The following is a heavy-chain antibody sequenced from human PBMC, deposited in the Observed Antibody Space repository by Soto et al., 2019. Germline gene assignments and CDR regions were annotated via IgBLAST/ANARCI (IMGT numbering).Heavy chain of an antibody. CDR3: ARDHPHSYGIYYFDY. J-gene: IGHJ4*02. V-gene: IGHV4-59*01. Sequence: QVQLQESGPGLVKPSETLSLTCTVSGGSISNYYWSWIRQPPGKGLEWIGYIYSSGSTNYNPSLKSRVTISADTSTNQVSLKLPSVTAADTAVYYCARDHPHSYGIYYFDYWGQGTLVTVSS. CDR1: GGSISNYY. CDR2: IYSSGST. D-gene: IGHD5-18*01.